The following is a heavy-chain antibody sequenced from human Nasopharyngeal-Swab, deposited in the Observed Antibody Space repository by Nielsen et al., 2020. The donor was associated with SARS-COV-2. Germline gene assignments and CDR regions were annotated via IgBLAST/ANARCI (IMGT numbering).Heavy chain of an antibody. CDR2: ISGSGGST. V-gene: IGHV3-23*01. CDR3: AKDDTLFDY. J-gene: IGHJ4*02. Sequence: GESLKISCAASGFTFSSYAMSWVRQAPGKGLEWVSAISGSGGSTYYADSVKGRFTISRDNSKNTLYLQMNSLRAEDTAVYYCAKDDTLFDYWDQGTLVTVSS. CDR1: GFTFSSYA.